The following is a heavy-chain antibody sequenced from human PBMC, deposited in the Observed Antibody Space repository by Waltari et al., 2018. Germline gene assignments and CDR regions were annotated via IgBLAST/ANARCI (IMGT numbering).Heavy chain of an antibody. CDR3: ARDGVGAGHDLDY. CDR1: GFTFSSHW. CDR2: IKSEESST. Sequence: EVQLVESGGGLVQPGGSLRLSCAASGFTFSSHWMHWVRQAPGKGLVGVSGIKSEESSTRYADSGKGRFTISRDNAKNTLYLQMNSLRAEDTAVYYCARDGVGAGHDLDYWGQGTLVTVSS. J-gene: IGHJ4*02. V-gene: IGHV3-74*01. D-gene: IGHD1-26*01.